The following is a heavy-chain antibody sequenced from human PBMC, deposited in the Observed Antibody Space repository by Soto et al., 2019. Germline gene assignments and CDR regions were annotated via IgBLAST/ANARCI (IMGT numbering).Heavy chain of an antibody. Sequence: PSETLSLTCTVSGGSISSHYWGWIRQPPGKGLVCIANIYYDGNTYYNPSLKSRVAISLDTSKNQFSLRLNFVTAADTVVYYCARSSIEPRVFMYPFDSWGQGTLVTVSS. J-gene: IGHJ4*02. V-gene: IGHV4-59*04. CDR2: IYYDGNT. D-gene: IGHD6-6*01. CDR1: GGSISSHY. CDR3: ARSSIEPRVFMYPFDS.